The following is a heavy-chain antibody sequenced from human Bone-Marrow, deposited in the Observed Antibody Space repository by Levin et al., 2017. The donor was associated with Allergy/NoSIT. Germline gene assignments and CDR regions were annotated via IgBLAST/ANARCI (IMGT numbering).Heavy chain of an antibody. V-gene: IGHV3-23*01. CDR1: FFSFLPSF. J-gene: IGHJ3*02. Sequence: GGSLRLSCSFSFFSFLPSFLLFFLPSPLKGLEWVSAISQNGDVTYYADSVRGRVTISRDNSKNTLYLQMNSLGAEDTAIYHCARHYDRSGTHAYDIWGQGTTVTVSS. CDR2: ISQNGDVT. D-gene: IGHD3-22*01. CDR3: ARHYDRSGTHAYDI.